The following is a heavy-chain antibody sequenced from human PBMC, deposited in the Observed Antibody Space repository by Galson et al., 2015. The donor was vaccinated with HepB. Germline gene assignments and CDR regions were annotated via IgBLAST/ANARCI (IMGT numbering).Heavy chain of an antibody. Sequence: ETLSLTCDVYGGSFNDFYWNWIRQPPGKGLEWIGEISHSGSSNYNPSLKSRVTMSADTSKNHFSLKLSSVTAADTAVYYCARGRKRGYCSGASCQNWFDPWGQGTLVTVSS. CDR3: ARGRKRGYCSGASCQNWFDP. CDR2: ISHSGSS. CDR1: GGSFNDFY. J-gene: IGHJ5*02. V-gene: IGHV4-34*01. D-gene: IGHD2-15*01.